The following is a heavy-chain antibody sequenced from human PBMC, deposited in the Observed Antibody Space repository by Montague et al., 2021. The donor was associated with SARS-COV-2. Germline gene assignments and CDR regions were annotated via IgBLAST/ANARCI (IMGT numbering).Heavy chain of an antibody. CDR3: ARIGYYDRSGFSDFVRWFDH. Sequence: SETLSLTCAVSGGSFSDNFWTWIRQTPGKGLEWIGEINRSGSTYYNLSLKSRLSISIDTSKTQFYLNLRSSTAADTAIYYCARIGYYDRSGFSDFVRWFDHWGQGTLVTVSS. CDR2: INRSGST. D-gene: IGHD3-22*01. V-gene: IGHV4-34*01. CDR1: GGSFSDNF. J-gene: IGHJ5*02.